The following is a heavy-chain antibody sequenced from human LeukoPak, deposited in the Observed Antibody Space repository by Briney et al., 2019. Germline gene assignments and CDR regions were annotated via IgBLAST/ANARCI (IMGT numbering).Heavy chain of an antibody. CDR2: ISGSGGTT. CDR1: GFTFTTYT. J-gene: IGHJ4*02. V-gene: IGHV3-23*01. Sequence: GGSLRLSCAASGFTFTTYTMSWVRQAPGKGLAWVSAISGSGGTTYYADSVKGRFTISRDNSKNMLYLQMNSLRAEDTAVYYCARDAYAVADYWGQGTLVTVSS. D-gene: IGHD4-17*01. CDR3: ARDAYAVADY.